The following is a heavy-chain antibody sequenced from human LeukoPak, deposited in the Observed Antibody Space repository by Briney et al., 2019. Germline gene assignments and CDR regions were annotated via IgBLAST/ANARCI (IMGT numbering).Heavy chain of an antibody. Sequence: GGSLRLSCAASGFPFSSYSMNWVRQAPGKGLEWVSSISSSSSYIYYADSVKGRFTISRDNAKNSLYLQMNSLRAEDTAVYYCARRATVERDLDYWGQGTLVTVSS. D-gene: IGHD4-23*01. CDR2: ISSSSSYI. CDR3: ARRATVERDLDY. CDR1: GFPFSSYS. J-gene: IGHJ4*02. V-gene: IGHV3-21*01.